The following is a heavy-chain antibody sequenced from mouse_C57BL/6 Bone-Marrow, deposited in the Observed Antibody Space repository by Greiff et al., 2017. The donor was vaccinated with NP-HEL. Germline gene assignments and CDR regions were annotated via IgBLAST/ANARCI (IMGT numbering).Heavy chain of an antibody. D-gene: IGHD2-4*01. CDR3: ARYDYDEGYYFDY. V-gene: IGHV1-22*01. Sequence: VQLQQSGPELVKPGASVKMSCKASGYTFTDYNMHWVKQSHGKSLEWIGYINPNNGGTSYNQKFKGKATLTVNKSSSTAYMELRSLTSEDSAVYYCARYDYDEGYYFDYWGQGTTLTVSS. J-gene: IGHJ2*01. CDR1: GYTFTDYN. CDR2: INPNNGGT.